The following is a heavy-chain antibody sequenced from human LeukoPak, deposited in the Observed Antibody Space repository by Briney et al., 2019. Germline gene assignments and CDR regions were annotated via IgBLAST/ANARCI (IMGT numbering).Heavy chain of an antibody. Sequence: GGSLRLSCAASGFSFSSYWMHWVRQAPGKGLVWVSRIHSDGSSTTYADSVKGRFTISRDNAKNTLYLQMNSLRAEDTAVYYCGRDGYGGYVAYWGQGTLVTVSS. CDR2: IHSDGSST. CDR3: GRDGYGGYVAY. J-gene: IGHJ4*02. V-gene: IGHV3-74*01. CDR1: GFSFSSYW. D-gene: IGHD5-12*01.